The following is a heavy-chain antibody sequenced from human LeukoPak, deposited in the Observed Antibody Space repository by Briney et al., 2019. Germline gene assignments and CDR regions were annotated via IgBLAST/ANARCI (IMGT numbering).Heavy chain of an antibody. CDR2: IYYSGST. CDR3: ARAYYDSSGLDP. Sequence: TSATLSLTCTVSGGSISSGGYYWSWIRQHPGKGLEWIGYIYYSGSTYYNPSLKSRVTISVDTSKNQFSLKLSSVTAADTAVYYCARAYYDSSGLDPWGQGTLVTVSS. V-gene: IGHV4-31*03. J-gene: IGHJ5*02. CDR1: GGSISSGGYY. D-gene: IGHD3-22*01.